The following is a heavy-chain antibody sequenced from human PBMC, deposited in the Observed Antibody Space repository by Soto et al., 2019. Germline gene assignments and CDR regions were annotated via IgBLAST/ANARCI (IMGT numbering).Heavy chain of an antibody. D-gene: IGHD1-26*01. Sequence: GPGSPSETLSLTCTVSGEPVSSGSYYWSWIWQPPGKGLEWIGYIYYSGSTNYNPSLKSRVTISVDTSKNQFSLKLSSVTAADTAVYYCARLGSGSYYYFDYWGQGTLVTVSS. J-gene: IGHJ4*02. CDR2: IYYSGST. V-gene: IGHV4-61*01. CDR1: GEPVSSGSYY. CDR3: ARLGSGSYYYFDY.